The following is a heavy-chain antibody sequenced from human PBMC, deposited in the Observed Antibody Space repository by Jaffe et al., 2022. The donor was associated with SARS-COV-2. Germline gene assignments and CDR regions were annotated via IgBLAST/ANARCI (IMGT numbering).Heavy chain of an antibody. CDR3: AKERNYRQPFDY. Sequence: EVQLLESGGGLVQPGGSLRLSCAASGFTFSSYGMAWVRQAPGKGLEWVSAIGGSGINTFYADSVKGRFTISRDNSKNTLYVQMNNLRADDTALYYCAKERNYRQPFDYWGQGTLVTVSS. CDR2: IGGSGINT. V-gene: IGHV3-23*01. J-gene: IGHJ4*02. D-gene: IGHD3-10*01. CDR1: GFTFSSYG.